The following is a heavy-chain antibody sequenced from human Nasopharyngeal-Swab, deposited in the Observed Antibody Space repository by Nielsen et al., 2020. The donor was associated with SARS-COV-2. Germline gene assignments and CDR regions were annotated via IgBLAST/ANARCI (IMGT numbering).Heavy chain of an antibody. Sequence: GGSLRLSCAASGFNFRSYEMNWVRQAPGKGLEWVSYISSSGSTIYYADSVKGRFTISRDNAKNSLYLQMNSLRAEDTAVYYCARDYRTYYYDSSGYYASYYYGMDVWGQGTTVTVSS. V-gene: IGHV3-48*03. CDR3: ARDYRTYYYDSSGYYASYYYGMDV. CDR1: GFNFRSYE. CDR2: ISSSGSTI. D-gene: IGHD3-22*01. J-gene: IGHJ6*02.